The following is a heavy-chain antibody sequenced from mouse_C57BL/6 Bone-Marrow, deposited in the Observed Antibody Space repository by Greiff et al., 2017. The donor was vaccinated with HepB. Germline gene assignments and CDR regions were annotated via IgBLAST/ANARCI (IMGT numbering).Heavy chain of an antibody. J-gene: IGHJ3*01. CDR2: ISNGGGST. CDR3: ARPYDYDVGWFAY. V-gene: IGHV5-12*01. Sequence: EVMLVESGGGLVQPGGSLKLSCAASGFTFSDYYMYWVRQTPEKRLEWVAYISNGGGSTYYPDTVKGRFTISRDNAKNTLYLQMSRLKSEDTAMYYCARPYDYDVGWFAYWGQGTLVTVSA. CDR1: GFTFSDYY. D-gene: IGHD2-4*01.